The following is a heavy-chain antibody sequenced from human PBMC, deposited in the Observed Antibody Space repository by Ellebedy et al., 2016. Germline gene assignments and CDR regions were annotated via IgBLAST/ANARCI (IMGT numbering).Heavy chain of an antibody. D-gene: IGHD2-2*01. V-gene: IGHV3-9*01. Sequence: SLKISXFASGFDFDNYAMYWVRQAPGKGLEWVSAINWNSGSRAYADSVKGRFTISRDNAKNSLFLQMNSLRAEDTAVYYCARDNGFCRGSSCYASFDIWGQGTMVTVSS. CDR2: INWNSGSR. J-gene: IGHJ3*02. CDR3: ARDNGFCRGSSCYASFDI. CDR1: GFDFDNYA.